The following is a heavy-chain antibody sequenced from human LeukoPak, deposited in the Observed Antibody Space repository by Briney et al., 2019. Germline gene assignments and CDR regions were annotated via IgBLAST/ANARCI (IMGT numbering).Heavy chain of an antibody. Sequence: GGSLRLSCAASGFTFSSYSMNWVRQAPGKGLEWVSYISSSSSTIYYADSVKGLFTISRDNAKNSLYLQMNSLRAEDTAVYYCARDSIPNHYDSSGYSPLDYWGQGTLVTVSS. CDR1: GFTFSSYS. V-gene: IGHV3-48*01. J-gene: IGHJ4*02. D-gene: IGHD3-22*01. CDR2: ISSSSSTI. CDR3: ARDSIPNHYDSSGYSPLDY.